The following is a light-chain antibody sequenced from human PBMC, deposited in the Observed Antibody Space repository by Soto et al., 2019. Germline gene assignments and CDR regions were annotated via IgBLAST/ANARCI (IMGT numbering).Light chain of an antibody. Sequence: QSVLTQPPSASGTPGQRVTISCSGSSSNTGSNYVYWYQQLPGTAPKLLIDTNNHRPSGVPDRFYGSKSGTSASLAISGLRSEAEANYYCAAWDASLSGRVFGGGTKLTVL. J-gene: IGLJ2*01. V-gene: IGLV1-47*01. CDR2: TNN. CDR1: SSNTGSNY. CDR3: AAWDASLSGRV.